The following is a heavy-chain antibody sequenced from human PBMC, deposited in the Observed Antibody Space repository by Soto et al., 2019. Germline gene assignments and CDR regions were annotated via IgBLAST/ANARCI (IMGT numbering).Heavy chain of an antibody. Sequence: PXGXLRLSCVSSGFXFSRHVLILVRHAPGKGLEWVSTINPSGDSTFSADSVKGRLTISRDNSKKTMYLQMHSLSVGHTAVYLCAKVDVSTAGSFDYWGQGALVTVSS. CDR2: INPSGDST. D-gene: IGHD6-13*01. CDR3: AKVDVSTAGSFDY. J-gene: IGHJ4*02. V-gene: IGHV3-23*01. CDR1: GFXFSRHV.